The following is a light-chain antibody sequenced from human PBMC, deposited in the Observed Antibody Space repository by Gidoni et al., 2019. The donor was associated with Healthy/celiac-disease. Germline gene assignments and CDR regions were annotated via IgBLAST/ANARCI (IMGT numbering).Light chain of an antibody. CDR2: STN. CDR1: SSNIGLNP. V-gene: IGLV1-44*01. J-gene: IGLJ2*01. Sequence: QSDLTQPPSAAGTRGQRVTFSCSGSSSNIGLNPVNWYQQLPGTPPKLLIYSTNHRPSGVPDRFSGSKSGTSAYLAISGLQSEDEADYYCAAWDDSLNGHVVFGGGTKLTVL. CDR3: AAWDDSLNGHVV.